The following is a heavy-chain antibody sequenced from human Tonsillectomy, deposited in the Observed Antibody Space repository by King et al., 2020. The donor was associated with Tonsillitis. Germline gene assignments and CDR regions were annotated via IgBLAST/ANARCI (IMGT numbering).Heavy chain of an antibody. CDR1: GLTFSSFE. J-gene: IGHJ4*02. V-gene: IGHV3-48*03. CDR2: ISGSGATI. Sequence: VQLVESGGGLVQPGGSLRISCAASGLTFSSFEMNWVRQAPGKGLEWISFISGSGATIHSADSVKGRFTISRVNAKNSVYLQMNSLRAEDTAIYYCASGTTRRFDYWGKGTLVTVSS. D-gene: IGHD1-7*01. CDR3: ASGTTRRFDY.